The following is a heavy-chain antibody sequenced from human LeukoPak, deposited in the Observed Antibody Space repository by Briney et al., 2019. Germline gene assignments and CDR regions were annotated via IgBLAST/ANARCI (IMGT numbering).Heavy chain of an antibody. CDR1: GGSISSTSYY. J-gene: IGHJ4*02. Sequence: SETLSLTCTVSGGSISSTSYYWGWIRQPPGKGLEWIGSIYYSGSTYYNPSLKSRVTISVDTSKNQFSLRLTSVTAADTAIYYCARDRDFYNSSGYYLDCWGQGTLVTVSS. V-gene: IGHV4-39*07. CDR2: IYYSGST. CDR3: ARDRDFYNSSGYYLDC. D-gene: IGHD3-22*01.